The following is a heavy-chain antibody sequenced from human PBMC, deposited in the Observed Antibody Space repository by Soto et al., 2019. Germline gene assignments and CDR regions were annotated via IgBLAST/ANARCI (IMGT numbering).Heavy chain of an antibody. D-gene: IGHD4-4*01. J-gene: IGHJ4*02. V-gene: IGHV3-7*03. CDR1: GFTFSTYW. CDR3: AGWGGHDYNY. Sequence: GGSLRLSCVGSGFTFSTYWMNWVRQAPGKGLEWVANINPDGNVGTYVDSVRGRFTTSRDNAKSSLYLQMNSLRAGDTAVYFCAGWGGHDYNYWGQGIMVTVSS. CDR2: INPDGNVG.